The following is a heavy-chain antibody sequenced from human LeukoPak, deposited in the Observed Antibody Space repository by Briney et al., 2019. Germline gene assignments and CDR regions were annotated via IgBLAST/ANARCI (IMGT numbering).Heavy chain of an antibody. V-gene: IGHV4-39*07. J-gene: IGHJ5*02. Sequence: SETLSLTCTVSGGSISSSIYYWGWIRQPPGKGLEWIGSIYYSGSTYYNPSLKSRVTISVDTSKNQFSLKLSSVTAADTAVYYCARVGHNYDFWSGYYTDKYNWFDPWGQGTLVTVSS. D-gene: IGHD3-3*01. CDR3: ARVGHNYDFWSGYYTDKYNWFDP. CDR2: IYYSGST. CDR1: GGSISSSIYY.